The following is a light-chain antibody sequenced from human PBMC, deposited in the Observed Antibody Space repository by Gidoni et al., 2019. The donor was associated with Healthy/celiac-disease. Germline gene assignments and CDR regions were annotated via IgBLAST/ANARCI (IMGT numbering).Light chain of an antibody. CDR1: SSDVGGYNY. J-gene: IGLJ2*01. CDR2: EVS. V-gene: IGLV2-14*01. Sequence: QSALTQPASVSGSPGQSITISCTGTSSDVGGYNYVSWYPQHPGKAPKLLIYEVSNRPSGVSKRFSGSKSGHTASLTISGLQAEDEADYYCSSYTSSSTLVFGGGTKLTVL. CDR3: SSYTSSSTLV.